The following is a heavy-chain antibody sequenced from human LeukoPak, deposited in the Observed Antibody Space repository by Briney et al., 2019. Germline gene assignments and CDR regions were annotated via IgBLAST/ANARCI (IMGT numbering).Heavy chain of an antibody. CDR1: GFTFSSYG. J-gene: IGHJ3*02. CDR3: ARPYTAMVLIDAFDI. V-gene: IGHV3-30*03. CDR2: ISYDGSNK. Sequence: GGSLRLSCAASGFTFSSYGMHWVRQAPGKGLEWVAVISYDGSNKYYADSVKDRFTISRDNSKNTLYLQMNSLRAEDTAVYYCARPYTAMVLIDAFDIWGQGTMVTVSS. D-gene: IGHD5-18*01.